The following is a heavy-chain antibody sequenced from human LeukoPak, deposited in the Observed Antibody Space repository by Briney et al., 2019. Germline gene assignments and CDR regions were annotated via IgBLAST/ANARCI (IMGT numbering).Heavy chain of an antibody. CDR2: INHSGST. D-gene: IGHD1-14*01. V-gene: IGHV4-34*01. Sequence: SETLSLTCTVSGGSISSYYWSWLRQPPGKGLEWIGEINHSGSTNYNPSLKSRVTISVDTSKNQFSLKLSSVTAADTAVYYCARNQARVGYWFDPWGQGTLVTVSS. CDR1: GGSISSYY. CDR3: ARNQARVGYWFDP. J-gene: IGHJ5*02.